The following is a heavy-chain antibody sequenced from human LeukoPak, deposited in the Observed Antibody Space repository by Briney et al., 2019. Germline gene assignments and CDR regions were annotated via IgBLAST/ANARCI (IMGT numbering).Heavy chain of an antibody. V-gene: IGHV3-30-3*01. Sequence: GGSLRLSCAASGFTFSDYAMHWVRQAPGKGLEWLAVISYDGSNKYYADSVKGRFTISRDNSKNTVYLQMNSLRAEDTAVYYCARDPIAAARRGYFDYWGQGTLVTVSS. CDR1: GFTFSDYA. D-gene: IGHD6-13*01. CDR3: ARDPIAAARRGYFDY. CDR2: ISYDGSNK. J-gene: IGHJ4*02.